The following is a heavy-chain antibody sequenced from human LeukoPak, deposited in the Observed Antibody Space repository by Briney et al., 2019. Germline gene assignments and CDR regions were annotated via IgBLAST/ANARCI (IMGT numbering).Heavy chain of an antibody. V-gene: IGHV5-51*01. CDR3: ARMGSAKYYDFWSGYYYYYYGMDV. CDR2: IYPGDSDT. Sequence: GESLKISCKGSGYSFTSYWIGWVRQMPGKGLGWMGIIYPGDSDTRYSPSFQGQVTISADKSISTAYLQWSSLKASDTAMYYCARMGSAKYYDFWSGYYYYYYGMDVWGQGTTVTVSS. J-gene: IGHJ6*02. CDR1: GYSFTSYW. D-gene: IGHD3-3*01.